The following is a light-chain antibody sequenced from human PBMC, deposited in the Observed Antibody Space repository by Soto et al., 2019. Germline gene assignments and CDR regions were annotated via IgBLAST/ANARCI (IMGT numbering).Light chain of an antibody. V-gene: IGLV2-14*03. Sequence: QSVLTQPASVSGSPGQPIAISCTGTSVDVGGFEYVSWYQQHPGKAPKLMIYDVNNRPSGVSNRFSGSKSGNTASLTISGLQAEDEADYFCSSYTSSNTYVFGTGTKVTVL. CDR1: SVDVGGFEY. CDR2: DVN. CDR3: SSYTSSNTYV. J-gene: IGLJ1*01.